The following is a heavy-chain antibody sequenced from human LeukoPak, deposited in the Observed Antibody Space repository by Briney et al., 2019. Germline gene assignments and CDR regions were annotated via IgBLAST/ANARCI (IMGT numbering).Heavy chain of an antibody. J-gene: IGHJ4*02. D-gene: IGHD3-9*01. CDR3: ARHGSPYYDILTGYYNLQYYFDY. CDR2: IYYSGST. CDR1: GGSISSSSYY. Sequence: SETLSLTCTVSGGSISSSSYYWGWIRQPPGKGLEWTGSIYYSGSTYYNPSLKSRVTISVDTSKNQFSLKLSSVTAADTAVYYCARHGSPYYDILTGYYNLQYYFDYWGQGTLVTVSS. V-gene: IGHV4-39*01.